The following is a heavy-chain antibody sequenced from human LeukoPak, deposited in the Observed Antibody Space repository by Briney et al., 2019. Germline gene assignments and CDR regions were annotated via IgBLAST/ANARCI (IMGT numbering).Heavy chain of an antibody. Sequence: ASETLSLTCTVSGGSISSYYWSWIRQPPGKGLEWIGYIYYSGSTNYNPSLKSRVTVSVDTSKHQFSLKLSSVTAADTAVYYCARRHCSSTSCSYYFDYWGQGTLVTVSS. CDR2: IYYSGST. V-gene: IGHV4-59*08. CDR1: GGSISSYY. J-gene: IGHJ4*02. D-gene: IGHD2-2*01. CDR3: ARRHCSSTSCSYYFDY.